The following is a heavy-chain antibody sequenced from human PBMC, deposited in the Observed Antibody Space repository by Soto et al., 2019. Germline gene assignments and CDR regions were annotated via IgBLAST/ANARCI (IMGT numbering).Heavy chain of an antibody. CDR3: ASYGDYPDY. J-gene: IGHJ4*02. CDR1: GGSISGSSYY. V-gene: IGHV4-39*01. Sequence: QLQLQESGPGLVKPSETLSLTCTVSGGSISGSSYYWGWIRQPPGKGLEWIGTIFYSGTTYYNPSLKSRVPISVATSKNQFSLRLPSVTAADPAVYYCASYGDYPDYWGQGTLVTVSS. D-gene: IGHD4-17*01. CDR2: IFYSGTT.